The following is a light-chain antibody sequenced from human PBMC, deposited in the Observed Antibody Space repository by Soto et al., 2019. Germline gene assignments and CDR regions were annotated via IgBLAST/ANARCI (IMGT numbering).Light chain of an antibody. CDR3: TSWTTSPTMI. Sequence: QSALTQPASVSGSPGQSITISCTGTSSDIGAYNFVSWYQQHPGKAPKLMLYDVNIRPSGVSNRFSGSKSGNTASLTISWLQAEDEADYYCTSWTTSPTMIFGGGTKLTVL. CDR1: SSDIGAYNF. V-gene: IGLV2-14*03. CDR2: DVN. J-gene: IGLJ2*01.